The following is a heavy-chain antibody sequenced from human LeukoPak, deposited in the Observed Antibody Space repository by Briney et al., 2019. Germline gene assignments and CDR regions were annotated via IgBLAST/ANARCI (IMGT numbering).Heavy chain of an antibody. CDR1: GFTFSSYE. D-gene: IGHD2-21*01. Sequence: PGGSLRLSCAASGFTFSSYEMNWVRQAPGKGLEWVSYITSSGSTIYYADSVKGRFTISRDNAKNSLYLQMNSLRAEDTAVYYLGNEGPYCGGGFDPGAFDIWGQGKMVTVSS. CDR3: GNEGPYCGGGFDPGAFDI. V-gene: IGHV3-48*03. CDR2: ITSSGSTI. J-gene: IGHJ3*02.